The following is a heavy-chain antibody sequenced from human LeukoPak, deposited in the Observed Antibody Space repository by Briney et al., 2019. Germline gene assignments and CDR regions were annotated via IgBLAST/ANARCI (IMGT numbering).Heavy chain of an antibody. CDR2: IYYSGST. CDR3: ARDHSDFWSGYYTDHRAFDI. J-gene: IGHJ3*02. D-gene: IGHD3-3*01. CDR1: GGSISSGDYY. Sequence: PSETLSLTCTVSGGSISSGDYYWSWIRQPPGKGLEWIGYIYYSGSTYYNPSLKSRATISVDTSKNQFSLKLSSVTAADTAVYYCARDHSDFWSGYYTDHRAFDIWGQGTMVTVSS. V-gene: IGHV4-30-4*08.